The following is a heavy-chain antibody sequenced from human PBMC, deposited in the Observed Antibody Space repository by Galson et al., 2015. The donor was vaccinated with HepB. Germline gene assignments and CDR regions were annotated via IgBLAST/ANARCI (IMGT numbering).Heavy chain of an antibody. Sequence: SLRLSCAASGFIFSTYSMHWVRQAPGKGLEWVAVISYDGSNKYYADSVKGRFTISRDDSKNTLYLQMNSLRTEDTAVYYCARDSYSMDVWGQGTTVTVSS. CDR3: ARDSYSMDV. CDR2: ISYDGSNK. J-gene: IGHJ6*02. V-gene: IGHV3-30*04. CDR1: GFIFSTYS.